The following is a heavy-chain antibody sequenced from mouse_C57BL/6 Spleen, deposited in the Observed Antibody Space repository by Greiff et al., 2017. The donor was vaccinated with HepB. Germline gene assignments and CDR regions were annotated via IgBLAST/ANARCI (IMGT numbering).Heavy chain of an antibody. J-gene: IGHJ4*01. V-gene: IGHV1-15*01. CDR1: GYTFTDYE. CDR3: LTGRDYAMDY. CDR2: IDPETGGT. D-gene: IGHD4-1*01. Sequence: VQLQQSGAELVRPGASVTLSCKASGYTFTDYEMHWVKQTPVHGLEWIGAIDPETGGTAYNQKFKGKAILTADKSSSTAYMELRSLTSEDSAVYYCLTGRDYAMDYWGQGTSVTVSS.